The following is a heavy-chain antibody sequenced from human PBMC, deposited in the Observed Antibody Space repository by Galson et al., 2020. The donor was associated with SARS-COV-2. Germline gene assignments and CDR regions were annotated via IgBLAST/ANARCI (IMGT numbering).Heavy chain of an antibody. V-gene: IGHV2-70*04. Sequence: SGPTLVKPTQTLTLTCTFSGFSLSTSGMRVSWIRQPPGKALEWLARIDWDDDKFYSTSLKTSLTISKDTSTNQVVLTMTNMDPVDTATYYCARELYDILAGYYYGMYVWGQGTTVTVSS. CDR2: IDWDDDK. J-gene: IGHJ6*02. CDR1: GFSLSTSGMR. D-gene: IGHD3-9*01. CDR3: ARELYDILAGYYYGMYV.